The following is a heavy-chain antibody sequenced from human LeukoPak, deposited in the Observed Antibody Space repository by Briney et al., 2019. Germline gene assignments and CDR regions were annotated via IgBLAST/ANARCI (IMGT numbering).Heavy chain of an antibody. D-gene: IGHD3-10*01. Sequence: SETLSLTCAVYGGSFSGYYWSWIRQPPGKGLEWIGEINHSGSTYYNPSLKSRVTISVDTSKNQFSLKLSSVTAADTAVYYCASIYGSGSYFDYWGQGTLVTVSS. CDR1: GGSFSGYY. CDR3: ASIYGSGSYFDY. J-gene: IGHJ4*02. V-gene: IGHV4-34*01. CDR2: INHSGST.